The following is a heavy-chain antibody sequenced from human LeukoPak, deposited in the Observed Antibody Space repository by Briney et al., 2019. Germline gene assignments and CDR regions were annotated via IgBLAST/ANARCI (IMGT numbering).Heavy chain of an antibody. J-gene: IGHJ4*02. CDR3: ARDLGYQMATICLFDY. CDR2: MNPNSGNT. V-gene: IGHV1-8*03. D-gene: IGHD5-24*01. CDR1: GYTFTSYD. Sequence: ASVKVSCKASGYTFTSYDINWVRQATGQGLEWMGWMNPNSGNTGYAQKFQGRVTITRNTSISTAYMELNSLRAEDTAVYYCARDLGYQMATICLFDYWGQGTLVTVSS.